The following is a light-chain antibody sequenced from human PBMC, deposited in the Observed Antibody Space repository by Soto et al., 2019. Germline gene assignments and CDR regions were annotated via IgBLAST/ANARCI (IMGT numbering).Light chain of an antibody. V-gene: IGLV1-44*01. Sequence: QSVLTQPPSASGTPGQRVTISCSGSSSNIGSNPVSWYQQLPGTAPKSLIYSDNQRPSGVPDRISGSSSGTSASLAISGLQSEDEAEYYCAAWDDSLRGRVFGGGTQLTVL. J-gene: IGLJ2*01. CDR3: AAWDDSLRGRV. CDR1: SSNIGSNP. CDR2: SDN.